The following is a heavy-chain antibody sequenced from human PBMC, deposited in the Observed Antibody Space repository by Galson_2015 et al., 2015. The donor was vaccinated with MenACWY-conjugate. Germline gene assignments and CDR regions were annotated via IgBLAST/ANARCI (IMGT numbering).Heavy chain of an antibody. CDR3: ARHRSIEEVAY. CDR2: VYYSGST. Sequence: DTLSLTCTVSGGSISPYYWSWIRQSPGKGLEWIGYVYYSGSTKYNPSLKSRVTISVDTSKNQFSLRLTSVTAADTAVYYCARHRSIEEVAYWGQGILVTVSS. V-gene: IGHV4-59*08. J-gene: IGHJ4*02. CDR1: GGSISPYY. D-gene: IGHD2-21*01.